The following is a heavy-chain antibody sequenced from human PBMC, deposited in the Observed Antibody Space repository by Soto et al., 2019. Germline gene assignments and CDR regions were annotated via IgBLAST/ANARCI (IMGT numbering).Heavy chain of an antibody. CDR1: GGSIRSGGYY. CDR2: IYYSGNT. J-gene: IGHJ6*02. Sequence: SETLSLTCTVSGGSIRSGGYYWSWVRQSPRRGLEWIGNIYYSGNTYYNPSLKSRLTISVDTSKNQFSLNLSSVTAADTAVYYCARDRLMATAGTARHYFGLDVWGQGTTVTVSS. D-gene: IGHD5-18*01. V-gene: IGHV4-31*03. CDR3: ARDRLMATAGTARHYFGLDV.